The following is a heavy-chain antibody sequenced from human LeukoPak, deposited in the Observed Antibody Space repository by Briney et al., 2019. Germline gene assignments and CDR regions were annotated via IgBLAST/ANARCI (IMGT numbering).Heavy chain of an antibody. CDR1: GFTFGSYG. V-gene: IGHV3-30*18. D-gene: IGHD2-21*02. Sequence: PGGSLRPSFEPPGFTFGSYGMHWVRQAPGKGLEWVAVMSYDGSKKYYADSVKGRFTISRDNSKNTLYLQMNSLRAEDTAVYYCAKLSYCGGDCYSALDYWGQGTLVTVSS. J-gene: IGHJ4*02. CDR2: MSYDGSKK. CDR3: AKLSYCGGDCYSALDY.